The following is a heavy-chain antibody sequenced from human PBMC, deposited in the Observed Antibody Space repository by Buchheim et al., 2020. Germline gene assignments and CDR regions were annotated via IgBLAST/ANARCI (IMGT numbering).Heavy chain of an antibody. J-gene: IGHJ4*02. D-gene: IGHD3-10*01. Sequence: EVQLLESGGGWEQSGGSLRLSCSASGFSFITYAMTWVRQAPGKGLEWVSHIIGRGGATYYADSVKGRFTISRDNSRNALYLQMDSQEAEDTAIYYCAKLGDGAGSYIDSWGQGTL. CDR1: GFSFITYA. CDR2: IIGRGGAT. V-gene: IGHV3-23*01. CDR3: AKLGDGAGSYIDS.